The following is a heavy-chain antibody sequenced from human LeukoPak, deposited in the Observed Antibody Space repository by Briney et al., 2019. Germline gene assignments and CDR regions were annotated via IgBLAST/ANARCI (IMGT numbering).Heavy chain of an antibody. V-gene: IGHV3-9*01. CDR1: GFTFDDYA. Sequence: PGGSLRLSCAASGFTFDDYAMHWVRQAPGKGLEWVSGISWNSGSIGYADSVKGRFTISRDNAKNTLNLQMNSLRAEDTAVCYCARDLGQYYDTSDNWFDPWGQGTLVTVSS. J-gene: IGHJ5*02. CDR2: ISWNSGSI. CDR3: ARDLGQYYDTSDNWFDP. D-gene: IGHD3-22*01.